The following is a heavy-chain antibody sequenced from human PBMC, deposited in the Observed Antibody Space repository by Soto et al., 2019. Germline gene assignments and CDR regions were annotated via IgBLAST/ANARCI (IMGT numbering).Heavy chain of an antibody. V-gene: IGHV1-18*01. D-gene: IGHD2-8*01. CDR3: ARDIVLMVYALAGGYSYAPDAFDI. J-gene: IGHJ3*02. CDR2: ISAYNGNT. CDR1: GYTFTSYG. Sequence: ASVKVSCKASGYTFTSYGISWVRQAPGQGLEWMGWISAYNGNTNYAQKLQGRVTMTTDTSTRTAYMELRSLRSDDTAVYYCARDIVLMVYALAGGYSYAPDAFDIWGQGTMVTVSS.